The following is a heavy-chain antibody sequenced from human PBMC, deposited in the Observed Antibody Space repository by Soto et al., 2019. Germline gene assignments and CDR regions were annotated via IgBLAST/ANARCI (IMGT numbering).Heavy chain of an antibody. J-gene: IGHJ5*02. D-gene: IGHD2-2*01. CDR3: ARDQVPAAHLGRFDP. Sequence: SETLSLTCTVSGGSISSYYWSWIRQPPGKGLEWIGYIYHSGSTYYNPSLKSRVTISVDTSKNQFSLKLSSVTAADTAVYYCARDQVPAAHLGRFDPWGQGTLVTVSS. CDR2: IYHSGST. V-gene: IGHV4-59*01. CDR1: GGSISSYY.